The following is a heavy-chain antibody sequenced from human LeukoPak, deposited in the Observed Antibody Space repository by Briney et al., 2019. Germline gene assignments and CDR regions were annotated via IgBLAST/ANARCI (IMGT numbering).Heavy chain of an antibody. D-gene: IGHD3-22*01. V-gene: IGHV5-51*01. Sequence: GESLKISCKGSGYSFTSYWIGWVRQVPGKGLDWIGIIYPGDSETRYSPSFQGQVTISADKSISSAYLQWSSLKASDTAMYYCARHTAGGYADYWGQGTLVTVSS. CDR1: GYSFTSYW. J-gene: IGHJ4*02. CDR3: ARHTAGGYADY. CDR2: IYPGDSET.